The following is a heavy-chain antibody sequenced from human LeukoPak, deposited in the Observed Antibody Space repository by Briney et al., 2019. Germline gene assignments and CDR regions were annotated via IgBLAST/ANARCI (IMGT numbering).Heavy chain of an antibody. D-gene: IGHD3-10*01. J-gene: IGHJ4*02. CDR1: GFTFSSYW. CDR3: ASSRIWFGELLPPFDY. Sequence: PGGSLRLSCAASGFTFSSYWMSWVRQAPGKGLEWVANIKQDGSEKYYVDSVKGRFTISRDNAKNSLYLQMNSLRAEDTAVYYCASSRIWFGELLPPFDYWGQGTLVTVSS. CDR2: IKQDGSEK. V-gene: IGHV3-7*01.